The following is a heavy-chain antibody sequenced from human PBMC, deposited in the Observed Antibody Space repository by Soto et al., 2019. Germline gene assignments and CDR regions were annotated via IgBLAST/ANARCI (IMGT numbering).Heavy chain of an antibody. CDR2: IIPIFGTP. CDR3: ATGIFGQYYWFDP. V-gene: IGHV1-69*01. CDR1: GGTFSRYA. J-gene: IGHJ5*02. Sequence: QVQLVQSGAEVKKPGSSVKVSCKASGGTFSRYAISWVRQAPGQRLEWMGGIIPIFGTPNYAQKFQSRVKITADESMRKAYMELSSLRSEDMAVYEFATGIFGQYYWFDPWGKGTVVIVSA. D-gene: IGHD3-3*01.